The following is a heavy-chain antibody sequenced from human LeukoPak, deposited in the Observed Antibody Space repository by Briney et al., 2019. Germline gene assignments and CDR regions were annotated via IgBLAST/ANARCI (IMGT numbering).Heavy chain of an antibody. Sequence: GGSLRLSCAASGLSFSSYSMNWVRQAPGKGLEWVSAISGSGGSTYYADSVKGRFTISRDNSKNTLYLQMNSLRAEDTAVYYCAKDMVRGVNYYYGMDVWGQGTTVTVSS. CDR2: ISGSGGST. V-gene: IGHV3-23*01. CDR1: GLSFSSYS. CDR3: AKDMVRGVNYYYGMDV. D-gene: IGHD3-10*01. J-gene: IGHJ6*02.